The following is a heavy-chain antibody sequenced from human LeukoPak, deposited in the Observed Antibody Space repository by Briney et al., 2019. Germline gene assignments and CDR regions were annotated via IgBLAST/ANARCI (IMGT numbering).Heavy chain of an antibody. CDR2: IYRDGSTT. J-gene: IGHJ6*03. V-gene: IGHV3-74*01. CDR1: GFGFSRYW. Sequence: GGSLRLSCAASGFGFSRYWMHWVRQAPGTGLKWVSRIYRDGSTTDYADSVKGRFTISGDNAKNTLYLQMNSLRAEDTAVYYCAKDLRREAIITLNRAARWGMGVWGKGTTVTISS. CDR3: AKDLRREAIITLNRAARWGMGV. D-gene: IGHD3-10*01.